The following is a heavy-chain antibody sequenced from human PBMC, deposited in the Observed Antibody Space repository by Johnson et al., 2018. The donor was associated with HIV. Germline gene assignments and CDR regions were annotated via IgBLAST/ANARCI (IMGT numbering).Heavy chain of an antibody. V-gene: IGHV3-66*02. D-gene: IGHD3-10*01. CDR2: IYRGGST. CDR1: GLTVSSSY. Sequence: VQLVESGGGLVQPGGSLRLSFAPSGLTVSSSYMSWVRQAPGKGLEWVSVIYRGGSTYYADSVKGRFTISRDNAKNTLYLQMNSLRAEDTAVYYCARDSGVRDAFDIWGQGTMVTVSS. CDR3: ARDSGVRDAFDI. J-gene: IGHJ3*02.